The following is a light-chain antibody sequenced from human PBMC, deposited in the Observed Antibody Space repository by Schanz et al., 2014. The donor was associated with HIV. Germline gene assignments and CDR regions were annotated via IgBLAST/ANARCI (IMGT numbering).Light chain of an antibody. CDR2: DAS. CDR3: QYFGNSGGT. V-gene: IGKV3-20*01. J-gene: IGKJ4*01. Sequence: EIVLTQSPGTLSLSPGERATLSCRASQSVSSSYLAWYQQKPGQAPRLLIYDASNRANGIPARFSGSGSGTDFTLTISSLEPEDFAVYYCQYFGNSGGTFGGGTKVEIK. CDR1: QSVSSSY.